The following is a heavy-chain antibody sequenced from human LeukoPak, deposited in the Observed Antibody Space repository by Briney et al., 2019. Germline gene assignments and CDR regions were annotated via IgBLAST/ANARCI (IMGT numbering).Heavy chain of an antibody. CDR2: ISSAGTT. CDR1: VFSPSSNY. CDR3: ARVASDSRGWYHFDD. J-gene: IGHJ4*02. V-gene: IGHV3-53*01. Sequence: GGCLRVSRAHSVFSPSSNYMKWVRQAPRNGLEWVSFISSAGTTYYADSVKGRFTISRDNSKNTLYLQMNSLRAEDTAVYYCARVASDSRGWYHFDDWGQGTLVTVSS. D-gene: IGHD6-19*01.